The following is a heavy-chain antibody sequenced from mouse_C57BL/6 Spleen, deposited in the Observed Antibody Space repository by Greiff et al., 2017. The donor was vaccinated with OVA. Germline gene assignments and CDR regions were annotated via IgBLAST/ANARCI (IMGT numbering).Heavy chain of an antibody. V-gene: IGHV14-4*01. CDR2: IDPENGDT. CDR3: TTYGSKGYYAMDY. J-gene: IGHJ4*01. Sequence: VQLQQSGAELVRPGASVKLSCTASGFNIKDDYMHWVKQSPEQGLEWIGWIDPENGDTEYASKFQGKATITADTSSNTAYLQLSSLTSEDTAVYYCTTYGSKGYYAMDYWGQGTSVTVSS. CDR1: GFNIKDDY. D-gene: IGHD1-1*01.